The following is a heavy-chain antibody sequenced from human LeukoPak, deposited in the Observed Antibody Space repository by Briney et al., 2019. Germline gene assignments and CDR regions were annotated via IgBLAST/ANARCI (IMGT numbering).Heavy chain of an antibody. CDR1: GGSISSYY. J-gene: IGHJ4*02. D-gene: IGHD3-22*01. CDR2: IYYSGST. CDR3: ARDKRAYDSSGYYYRSFDY. Sequence: SETLSLTCTVSGGSISSYYWSWIRQPPGKGPEWIGYIYYSGSTNYNPSLKSRVTISVDTSKNQFSLKLSSVTAADTAVYYCARDKRAYDSSGYYYRSFDYWGQGTLVTVSS. V-gene: IGHV4-59*01.